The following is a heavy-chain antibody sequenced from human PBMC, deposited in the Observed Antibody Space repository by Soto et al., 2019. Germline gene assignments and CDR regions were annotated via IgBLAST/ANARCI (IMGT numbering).Heavy chain of an antibody. CDR1: GGSISSYY. V-gene: IGHV4-59*01. D-gene: IGHD6-19*01. J-gene: IGHJ4*02. Sequence: QVQLQESGPGLVKPSETLSLTCTVSGGSISSYYWSWIRQPPGKGLEWIGYIYYSGSTNYNPSLKSRVTISVDTSKNQFSLKLSSVTAADTAVYYCARGSSGWYGTNYFDYWGQGTLVTVSS. CDR2: IYYSGST. CDR3: ARGSSGWYGTNYFDY.